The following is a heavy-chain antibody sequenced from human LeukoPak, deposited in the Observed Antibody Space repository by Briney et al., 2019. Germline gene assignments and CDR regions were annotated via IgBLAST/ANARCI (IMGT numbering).Heavy chain of an antibody. CDR1: GFTFSSYS. Sequence: GGSLRLSCAASGFTFSSYSMDWVRQAPGKGLEWVSYTSSSSSTIYYADSVRGRFTTSRDNAKNSLYLQMNTLRAEDTAVYFCAREGKYYFDYWGQGSLVTVSS. V-gene: IGHV3-48*04. CDR2: TSSSSSTI. D-gene: IGHD3-10*01. CDR3: AREGKYYFDY. J-gene: IGHJ4*02.